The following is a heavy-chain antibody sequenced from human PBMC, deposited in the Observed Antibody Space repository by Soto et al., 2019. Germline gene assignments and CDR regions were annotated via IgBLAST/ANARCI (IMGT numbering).Heavy chain of an antibody. V-gene: IGHV3-21*01. D-gene: IGHD6-13*01. CDR1: GFTFSSYS. Sequence: GGSLRLSCAASGFTFSSYSMNWVRQAPGKGLEWVSSISSSSSYIYYADSVKGRFTISRDNAKNSLYLQMNSLRAEDTAVYYCARDFGLAAAGLGRDFDYWGQGTLVTVSS. CDR3: ARDFGLAAAGLGRDFDY. J-gene: IGHJ4*02. CDR2: ISSSSSYI.